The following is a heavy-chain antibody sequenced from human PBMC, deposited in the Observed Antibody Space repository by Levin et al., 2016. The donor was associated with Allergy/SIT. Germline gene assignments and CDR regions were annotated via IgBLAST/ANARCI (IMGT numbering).Heavy chain of an antibody. CDR3: ARLMSNYFDH. V-gene: IGHV3-30*02. D-gene: IGHD5-24*01. Sequence: GESLKISCAASGFNVKNYYISWARQAPGKGLEWVAFIRFDASFTNYADSVKGRFTISRDNSRNTVSLQMDSLRPEDTAVYYCARLMSNYFDHWGQGTLVSVSS. J-gene: IGHJ4*02. CDR1: GFNVKNYY. CDR2: IRFDASFT.